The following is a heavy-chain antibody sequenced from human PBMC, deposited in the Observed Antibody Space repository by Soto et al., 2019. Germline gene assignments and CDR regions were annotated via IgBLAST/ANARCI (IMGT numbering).Heavy chain of an antibody. V-gene: IGHV3-23*01. CDR1: GFTFSSYA. CDR3: AKPPYYYYYMDV. CDR2: ISGSGGST. Sequence: GGSLRLSCAASGFTFSSYAMSWVRQAPGKGLEWVSAISGSGGSTYYADSVKGRFTISRDNSKNTPYLQMNSLRAEDRAVYYCAKPPYYYYYMDVWGKGTTVTVSS. J-gene: IGHJ6*03.